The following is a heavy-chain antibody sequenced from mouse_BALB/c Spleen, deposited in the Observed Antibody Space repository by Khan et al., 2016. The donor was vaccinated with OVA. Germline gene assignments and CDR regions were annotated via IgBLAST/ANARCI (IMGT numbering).Heavy chain of an antibody. CDR2: INTYTGKP. J-gene: IGHJ4*01. CDR3: ARVGFNGTMDY. Sequence: QIQLVQSGPELKKPGETVKISCKASGYTFTNYGMNWMKQAPGKGLKWMGWINTYTGKPTYADDFKGRFAFSLETYATTAYLQINNLKNEDTATFFCARVGFNGTMDYWGQGTSVTVSS. CDR1: GYTFTNYG. V-gene: IGHV9-3-1*01.